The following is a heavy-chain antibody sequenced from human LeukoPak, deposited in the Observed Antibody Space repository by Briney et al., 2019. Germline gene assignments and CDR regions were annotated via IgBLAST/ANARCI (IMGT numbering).Heavy chain of an antibody. Sequence: PGGTLRLSCAASGFTFSNYHRSWIRQVPGKRLDWVSDISVSGTIIYYADSVKGRFTIYGDNAKNSLYLQMNSLRAEDTAVYYCARAAEGGYSYGYFPYYYYYMDVWGKGTTVTISS. V-gene: IGHV3-11*04. CDR1: GFTFSNYH. CDR3: ARAAEGGYSYGYFPYYYYYMDV. D-gene: IGHD5-18*01. J-gene: IGHJ6*03. CDR2: ISVSGTII.